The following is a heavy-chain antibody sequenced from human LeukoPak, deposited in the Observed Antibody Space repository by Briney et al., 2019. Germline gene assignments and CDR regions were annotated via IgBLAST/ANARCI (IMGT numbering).Heavy chain of an antibody. D-gene: IGHD6-19*01. CDR2: ISDDGRGT. J-gene: IGHJ3*02. CDR1: GFTFSRYP. V-gene: IGHV3-30*04. Sequence: PGGSLRLSCTASGFTFSRYPMHWVRQAPGKGLEWVAGISDDGRGTYYADPVKGRFTISRDNSKNSLYLQLNSLRPEDTAMYYCAKEDHSSGRAGTFDIWGQGTMVTVSS. CDR3: AKEDHSSGRAGTFDI.